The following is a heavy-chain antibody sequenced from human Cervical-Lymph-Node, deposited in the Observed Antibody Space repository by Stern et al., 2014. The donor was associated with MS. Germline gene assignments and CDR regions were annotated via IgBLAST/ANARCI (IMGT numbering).Heavy chain of an antibody. CDR3: AITIGSGWFDP. CDR2: ISSGGSSI. V-gene: IGHV3-11*01. CDR1: GLTFSEQY. D-gene: IGHD5-24*01. J-gene: IGHJ5*02. Sequence: MQLVESGGGLVKPGGSLRLSCAASGLTFSEQYMGWIRQAPGKGLEWVSDISSGGSSIYYADSVKGRFTISRDNAKNSLYLQMNSLRVEDTAIYYCAITIGSGWFDPWGQGTLVTVSS.